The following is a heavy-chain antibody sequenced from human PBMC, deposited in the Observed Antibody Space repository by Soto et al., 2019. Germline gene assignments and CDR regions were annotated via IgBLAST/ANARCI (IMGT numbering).Heavy chain of an antibody. D-gene: IGHD2-21*01. Sequence: HPGGSLRLSCAAPGLSFSSFWMSWVRQAPGKGLEWVANIKEDGSEKYYVDSVKGRFTISRDNAKNSLYLQMNSLRAEDTAVYFCANLVRFANLWHYWGQGTLVTVSS. J-gene: IGHJ4*02. CDR1: GLSFSSFW. V-gene: IGHV3-7*01. CDR3: ANLVRFANLWHY. CDR2: IKEDGSEK.